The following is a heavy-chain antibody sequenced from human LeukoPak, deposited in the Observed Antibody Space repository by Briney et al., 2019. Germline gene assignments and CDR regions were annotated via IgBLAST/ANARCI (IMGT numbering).Heavy chain of an antibody. J-gene: IGHJ4*02. CDR1: GGSISNSIYY. CDR3: ARSPRVAAAGSRYYFDY. CDR2: IYYSGST. Sequence: PSETLSLTCTVSGGSISNSIYYWGWIRQPPGKGLEWNVTIYYSGSTYYNPSLKSRVTISVDTSKNQFSLKLSSVTAADTAVYYCARSPRVAAAGSRYYFDYWGQGTLVTVSS. V-gene: IGHV4-39*01. D-gene: IGHD6-13*01.